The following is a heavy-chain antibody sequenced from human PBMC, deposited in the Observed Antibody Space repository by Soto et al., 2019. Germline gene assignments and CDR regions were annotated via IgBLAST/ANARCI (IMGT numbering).Heavy chain of an antibody. D-gene: IGHD6-13*01. CDR2: ISWNSGSI. Sequence: GGSLRLSCAASGFTFDDYAMHWVRQAPGKGLEWVSGISWNSGSIGYADSVKGRFTISRDNAKNSLYLQMNSLRAEDTALYYCAKSEQQLVSAAFDIWGQGTMVTVSS. CDR1: GFTFDDYA. J-gene: IGHJ3*02. CDR3: AKSEQQLVSAAFDI. V-gene: IGHV3-9*01.